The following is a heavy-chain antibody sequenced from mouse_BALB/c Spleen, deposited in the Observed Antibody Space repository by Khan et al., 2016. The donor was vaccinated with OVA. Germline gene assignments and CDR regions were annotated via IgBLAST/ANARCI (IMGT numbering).Heavy chain of an antibody. CDR3: TRRNWDVAWFAY. D-gene: IGHD4-1*01. J-gene: IGHJ3*01. CDR1: GYTFTSYW. Sequence: EVKLQESGTVLARPGASVKMSCKASGYTFTSYWMHWVKQRPGQGLEWIGDIYPGNTDTNYNQKFKGKAKLTAVTSTSTAYMELYSLTNEDSAVYYWTRRNWDVAWFAYWGQGTLVTVSA. CDR2: IYPGNTDT. V-gene: IGHV1-5*01.